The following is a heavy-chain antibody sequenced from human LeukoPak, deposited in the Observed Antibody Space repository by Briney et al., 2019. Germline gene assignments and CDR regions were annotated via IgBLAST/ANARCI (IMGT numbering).Heavy chain of an antibody. V-gene: IGHV2-5*02. CDR3: AHRPADGYNYYFDY. D-gene: IGHD5-24*01. CDR1: GFSFSTSGVG. Sequence: SGPTLVNPTQTLTLTCTFSGFSFSTSGVGVGWIRQPPGKALEWLALIYWDDDKRYSPSLKSRLTITKDTSTSQVVLTMTNMDPVDTATYFCAHRPADGYNYYFDYWGQGTLVTVSS. J-gene: IGHJ4*02. CDR2: IYWDDDK.